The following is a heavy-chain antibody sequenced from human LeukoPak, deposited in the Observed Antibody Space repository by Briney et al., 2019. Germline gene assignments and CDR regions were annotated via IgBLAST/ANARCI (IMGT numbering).Heavy chain of an antibody. J-gene: IGHJ4*02. Sequence: SETLSLTCAVYGGPFSGYYWSWIRQPPGKGLEWIGEINHSGSTNYNPSLKSRVTISVDTPKNQFSLKLSSVTAADTAVYYCARIDTAMVYPFDYWGQGTLVTVSS. CDR3: ARIDTAMVYPFDY. V-gene: IGHV4-34*01. D-gene: IGHD5-18*01. CDR2: INHSGST. CDR1: GGPFSGYY.